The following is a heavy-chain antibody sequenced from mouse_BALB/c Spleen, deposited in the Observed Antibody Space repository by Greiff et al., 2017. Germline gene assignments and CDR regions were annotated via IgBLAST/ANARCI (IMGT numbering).Heavy chain of an antibody. CDR2: ISSGSSTI. V-gene: IGHV5-17*02. CDR1: GFTFSSFG. Sequence: DVKLVESGGGLVQPGGSRKLSCAASGFTFSSFGMHWVRQAPEKGLEWVAYISSGSSTIYYADTVKGRFTISRDNPKNTLFLQMTSLRSEDTAMYYCARRALRYYAMDYWGQGTSVTVSS. CDR3: ARRALRYYAMDY. J-gene: IGHJ4*01. D-gene: IGHD1-1*01.